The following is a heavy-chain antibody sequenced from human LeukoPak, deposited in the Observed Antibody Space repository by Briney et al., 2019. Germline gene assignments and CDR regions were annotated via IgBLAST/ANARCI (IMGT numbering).Heavy chain of an antibody. J-gene: IGHJ4*02. D-gene: IGHD1-20*01. Sequence: GESLKISGKGSGYSFGSYWIAWVRQMPGRGLEWMGIIYPGDSDTRYSQSFQGQVTISADKSVTTAYLQWSSLKASDTAMYYCARLGITGTTLYCFDYWGQGTLVTVSS. CDR1: GYSFGSYW. V-gene: IGHV5-51*01. CDR2: IYPGDSDT. CDR3: ARLGITGTTLYCFDY.